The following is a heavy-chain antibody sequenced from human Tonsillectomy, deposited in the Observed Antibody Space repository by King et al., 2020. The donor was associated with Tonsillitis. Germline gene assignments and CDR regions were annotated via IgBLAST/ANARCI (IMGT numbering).Heavy chain of an antibody. V-gene: IGHV4-39*01. Sequence: QLQESGPGVVKPSETLSLTCTVSGGSISSSDHYWAWFRQPPGKGLEWIGYTYYSGTIFYNPSLKSRITISGGTSENRFSLKLSSVTAADTAVYFCAIYVSGSFDYWGQGALVTVSS. CDR3: AIYVSGSFDY. D-gene: IGHD1-26*01. CDR1: GGSISSSDHY. CDR2: TYYSGTI. J-gene: IGHJ4*02.